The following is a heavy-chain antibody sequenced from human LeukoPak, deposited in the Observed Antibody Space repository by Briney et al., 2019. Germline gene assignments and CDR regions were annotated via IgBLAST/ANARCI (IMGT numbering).Heavy chain of an antibody. V-gene: IGHV3-30*02. J-gene: IGHJ3*02. CDR2: IWYDGNNK. CDR3: ALSIIVRGGNAFDI. Sequence: GGSLRLSCAASGFTFSNYGMHWVLQAPGQGLGWVAVIWYDGNNKYYAASVKGRFTISRDNSKNTLYLQMNSLRAEDTAVYFCALSIIVRGGNAFDIWGQGTMVTVSS. CDR1: GFTFSNYG. D-gene: IGHD3-22*01.